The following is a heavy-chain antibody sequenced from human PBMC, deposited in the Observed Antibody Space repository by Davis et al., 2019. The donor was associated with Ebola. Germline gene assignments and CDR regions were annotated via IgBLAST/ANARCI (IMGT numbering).Heavy chain of an antibody. CDR3: VREFPVAGSYYYYGMDV. D-gene: IGHD6-19*01. Sequence: PGGSLRLSCAGSGFYFATYDMHWVRQASGKGLEWVAAIETAGDSYYAGAVKGRFTISREDAKSSLYLHMNSLTAGDSGVYYCVREFPVAGSYYYYGMDVWGKGTTVTVSS. CDR2: IETAGDS. V-gene: IGHV3-13*01. CDR1: GFYFATYD. J-gene: IGHJ6*04.